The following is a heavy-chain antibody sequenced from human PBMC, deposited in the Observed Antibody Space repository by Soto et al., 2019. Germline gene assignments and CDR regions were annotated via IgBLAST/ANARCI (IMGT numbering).Heavy chain of an antibody. CDR3: ARGQEGVVATH. CDR1: GGSLSGYY. J-gene: IGHJ4*02. V-gene: IGHV4-34*01. D-gene: IGHD5-12*01. CDR2: IKDGGRT. Sequence: QVQLQQWGAGLLKPSETLSLNCAVNGGSLSGYYWSWIRQPPGKGLEWIGEIKDGGRTNYSPSLKSRATISSVTSNNQFSLRLYSGTAADTGVYYCARGQEGVVATHWDQGTLVTVSS.